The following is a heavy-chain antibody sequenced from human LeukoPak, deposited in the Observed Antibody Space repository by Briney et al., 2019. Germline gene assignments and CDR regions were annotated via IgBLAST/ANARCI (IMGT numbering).Heavy chain of an antibody. D-gene: IGHD1-26*01. CDR2: IHSSGYT. CDR1: GGSISGYY. V-gene: IGHV4-4*09. CDR3: TKRGGPMSGSYDYFDP. Sequence: SETLSLTCTVSGGSISGYYWSWIRQPPGQGLEWIAYIHSSGYTNYNPSLKSRVTISVESSKNQFSLEVTSVTAADTAIYYCTKRGGPMSGSYDYFDPWGQGTLVTVSS. J-gene: IGHJ5*02.